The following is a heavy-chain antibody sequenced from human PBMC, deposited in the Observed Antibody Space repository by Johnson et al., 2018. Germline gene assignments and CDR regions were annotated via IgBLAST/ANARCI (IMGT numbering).Heavy chain of an antibody. D-gene: IGHD3-22*01. J-gene: IGHJ3*02. V-gene: IGHV4-39*07. CDR1: GGSISSSSYY. CDR2: IYYSGST. CDR3: ARGITMIVVVIRTNDAFDI. Sequence: QVQLQESGPGLVKPSETLSLTCTVSGGSISSSSYYWGWIRQPPGKGLEWIGSIYYSGSTYYNPSLKSRVTISVDTSTNHFSLRLSSVTAADTAVYYCARGITMIVVVIRTNDAFDIWGQGTMVTVSS.